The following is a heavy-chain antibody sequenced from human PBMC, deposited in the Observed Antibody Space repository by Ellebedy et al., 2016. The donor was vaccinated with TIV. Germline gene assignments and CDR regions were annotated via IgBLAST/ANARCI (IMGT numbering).Heavy chain of an antibody. CDR2: ISSNGAST. CDR3: VKDFSGGIHSRLSHFDY. V-gene: IGHV3-64D*06. CDR1: GFTFSSYA. J-gene: IGHJ4*02. Sequence: GGSLRLXCSGSGFTFSSYAMYWVRQAPGKGLEYVSAISSNGASTYYADSVKGRFTISRDNSKNTLYLQMSSLRAEDTAVYYCVKDFSGGIHSRLSHFDYWGQGILVTVSS. D-gene: IGHD1-26*01.